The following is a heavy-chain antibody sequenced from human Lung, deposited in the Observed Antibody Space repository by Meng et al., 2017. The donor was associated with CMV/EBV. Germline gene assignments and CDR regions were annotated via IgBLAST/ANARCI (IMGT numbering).Heavy chain of an antibody. Sequence: QVQLEGWGPGLVKPSQTLSLTCNVSGGSISSGGYYWSWIRQHPGKGLEWIGYIHSSGSTYYNPSLRSRLTISVDTSKNQFSLKLSSVTAADTAVYYCARASYGSGSPLGESWFDPWGQGTLVTVSS. J-gene: IGHJ5*02. CDR1: GGSISSGGYY. D-gene: IGHD3-10*01. CDR3: ARASYGSGSPLGESWFDP. V-gene: IGHV4-31*03. CDR2: IHSSGST.